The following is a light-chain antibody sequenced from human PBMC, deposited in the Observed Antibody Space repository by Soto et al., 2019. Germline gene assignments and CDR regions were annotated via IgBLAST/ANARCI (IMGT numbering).Light chain of an antibody. J-gene: IGKJ3*01. CDR2: KAS. Sequence: DIQMTQSPSTLSASVGDRVTITCRARQNINNWLAWYQQRPGKAPKVLIYKASTLESGVPSRFSVSGSGTEFTLSISSLQPDDFATYYCQQDNSYFGPGPKVDIK. CDR1: QNINNW. V-gene: IGKV1-5*03. CDR3: QQDNSY.